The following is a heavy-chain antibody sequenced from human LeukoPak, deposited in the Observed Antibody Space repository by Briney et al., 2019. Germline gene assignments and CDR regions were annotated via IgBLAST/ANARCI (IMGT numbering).Heavy chain of an antibody. J-gene: IGHJ3*02. D-gene: IGHD1-26*01. V-gene: IGHV1-2*02. CDR3: ARIVFRKYAFDI. CDR1: GYTFTGYY. Sequence: ASVKVSCKASGYTFTGYYMHWVRQAPGQGLEWMGWINPNSGGTNYAQKFQGRVTMTRDTSISTAYMEVRRLGSDDTAVYYCARIVFRKYAFDIWGQGTMVTVSS. CDR2: INPNSGGT.